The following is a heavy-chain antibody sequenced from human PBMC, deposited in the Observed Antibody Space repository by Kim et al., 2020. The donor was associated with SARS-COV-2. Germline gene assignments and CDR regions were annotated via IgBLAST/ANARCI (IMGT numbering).Heavy chain of an antibody. Sequence: SETLSLTCTVSGGSISSYYWSWIRQPPGKGLEWIGYIYYSGSTNYNPSLKSRVTISVDTSKNQFSLKLSSVTAADTAVYYCARDQGTAMVLFDYWGQGTLVTVSS. D-gene: IGHD5-18*01. CDR1: GGSISSYY. J-gene: IGHJ4*02. V-gene: IGHV4-59*01. CDR3: ARDQGTAMVLFDY. CDR2: IYYSGST.